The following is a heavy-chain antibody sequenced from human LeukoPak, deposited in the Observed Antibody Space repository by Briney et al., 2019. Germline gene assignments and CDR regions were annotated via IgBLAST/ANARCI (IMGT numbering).Heavy chain of an antibody. CDR2: INSDRGST. CDR1: GFTFSSYW. J-gene: IGHJ4*02. D-gene: IGHD6-19*01. Sequence: GGSLRLSCTASGFTFSSYWMHWVRQAPGKGLEWVSRINSDRGSTTYADSVKGRFTISRDKAQNTMYLQMSSLRADDSAVYSCGRGGLAGQMAAFDYWGQGALITVS. V-gene: IGHV3-74*01. CDR3: GRGGLAGQMAAFDY.